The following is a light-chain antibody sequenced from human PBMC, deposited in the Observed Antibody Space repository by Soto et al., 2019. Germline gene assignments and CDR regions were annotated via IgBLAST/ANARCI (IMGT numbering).Light chain of an antibody. Sequence: QPVLTQSSSASASLGSSVKLTCTLSSGHSSYIIAWHQQQPGKAPRYLMKLEGSGSYNKGSGVPDRFSGSSSGADRYLTISNLQFEAEADYYCETWDSNTRVFGGGPKLTVL. CDR1: SGHSSYI. CDR2: LEGSGSY. J-gene: IGLJ3*02. V-gene: IGLV4-60*02. CDR3: ETWDSNTRV.